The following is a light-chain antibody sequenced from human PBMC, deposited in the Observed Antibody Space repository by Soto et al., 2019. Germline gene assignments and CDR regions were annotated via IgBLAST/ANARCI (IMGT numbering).Light chain of an antibody. J-gene: IGKJ2*01. Sequence: EIVLTQSPATLSLSPGERATLSCRASQSVSSYLAWYQQKPGQAPRLLIYDASNRATGIPARFSGSGSGTDFPLTITSLEPEDFADYYCQQRSNWPPYTFAQGTKLET. CDR3: QQRSNWPPYT. CDR1: QSVSSY. CDR2: DAS. V-gene: IGKV3-11*01.